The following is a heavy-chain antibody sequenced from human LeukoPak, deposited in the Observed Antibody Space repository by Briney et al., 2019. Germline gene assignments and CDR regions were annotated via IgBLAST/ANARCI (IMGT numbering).Heavy chain of an antibody. J-gene: IGHJ4*02. Sequence: PGGSLRLSCAVSGFTVINDYMSWVRQAPGKGLEWVSVIYGGGDTYYADSVRGGFTISIDNFENTLFLQMDSLRPEDTAVYYCTRLLPSSHHFFDSWGQGTLVTVSS. V-gene: IGHV3-53*01. CDR3: TRLLPSSHHFFDS. CDR2: IYGGGDT. CDR1: GFTVINDY. D-gene: IGHD6-6*01.